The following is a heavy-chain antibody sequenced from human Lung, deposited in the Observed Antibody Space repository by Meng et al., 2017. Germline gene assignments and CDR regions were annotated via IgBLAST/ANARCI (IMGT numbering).Heavy chain of an antibody. CDR3: ASWIYSCGWQ. CDR1: GGSISSIDW. CDR2: IYHGGDT. V-gene: IGHV4/OR15-8*02. Sequence: LQRSGPGLVKPSGTLSLTCVVSGGSISSIDWWSWVRQPPGKGLEWIGEIYHGGDTNYNPSLKSRVTIAIDRSKNQFSLKLSSVTAADTAVYYCASWIYSCGWQWGQGTLVTVSS. D-gene: IGHD6-19*01. J-gene: IGHJ4*02.